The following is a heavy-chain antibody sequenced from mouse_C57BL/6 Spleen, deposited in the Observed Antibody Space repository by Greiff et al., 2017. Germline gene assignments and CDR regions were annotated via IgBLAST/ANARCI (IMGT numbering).Heavy chain of an antibody. V-gene: IGHV1-52*01. J-gene: IGHJ2*01. Sequence: QVQLQQPGAELVRPGSSVKLSCKASGYTFTSYWMHWVKQRPIQGLEWIGNIDPSDSETHYNQKFKDKATLTVDKSSSTAYMQLRSLTSEDSAVYYCAREDDYDGRYFDYWGQGTTLTVSS. D-gene: IGHD2-4*01. CDR1: GYTFTSYW. CDR2: IDPSDSET. CDR3: AREDDYDGRYFDY.